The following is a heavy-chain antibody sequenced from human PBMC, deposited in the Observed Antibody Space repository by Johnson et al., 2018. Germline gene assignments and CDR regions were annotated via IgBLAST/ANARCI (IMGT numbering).Heavy chain of an antibody. J-gene: IGHJ6*02. CDR1: GFTFSNYA. V-gene: IGHV3-30-3*01. CDR2: ISYDGSNK. Sequence: QVQLVESGGGVVQXGRSLRLSCAASGFTFSNYAVHWVRQAPGKGLEWVAVISYDGSNKYYADSVKGRFTISRDNSKNTLYLQMNSRRAEDTAVYYCAKENYYGSGSYPHGMDVWGQGTTVTVSS. CDR3: AKENYYGSGSYPHGMDV. D-gene: IGHD3-10*01.